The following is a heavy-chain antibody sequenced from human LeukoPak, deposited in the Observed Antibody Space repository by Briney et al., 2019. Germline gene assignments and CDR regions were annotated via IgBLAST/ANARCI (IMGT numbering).Heavy chain of an antibody. CDR2: IYHSGST. J-gene: IGHJ4*02. V-gene: IGHV4-4*02. D-gene: IGHD6-13*01. CDR3: ARVTGYRIEDYFDY. CDR1: GGSISSSNW. Sequence: SETLSLTCAVSGGSISSSNWWSWVRQPPGKGLEWIGEIYHSGSTNYNPSLKSRVTISVDKSKNQFSLKLRSVTAADTAVYYCARVTGYRIEDYFDYWGQGTLVTVSS.